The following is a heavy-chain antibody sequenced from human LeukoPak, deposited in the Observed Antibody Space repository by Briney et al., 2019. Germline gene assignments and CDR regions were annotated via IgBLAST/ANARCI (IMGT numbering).Heavy chain of an antibody. V-gene: IGHV4-34*01. Sequence: SETLSLTCAVYGGSFSGYYWSWIRQPPGKGLEWIGEINRSGSTNYNPSLKSRVTISVDTSKNQFPLKLSSVTAADTAVYYCARGDAVAATGFDYWGQGTLVTVSS. CDR3: ARGDAVAATGFDY. CDR1: GGSFSGYY. J-gene: IGHJ4*02. D-gene: IGHD2-15*01. CDR2: INRSGST.